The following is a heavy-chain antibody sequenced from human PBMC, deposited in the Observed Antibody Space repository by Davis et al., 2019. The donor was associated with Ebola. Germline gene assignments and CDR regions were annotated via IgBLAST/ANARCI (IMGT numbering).Heavy chain of an antibody. V-gene: IGHV1-69*04. CDR1: GGTFSSYA. D-gene: IGHD6-13*01. Sequence: SVKVSCKASGGTFSSYAISWVRQAPGQGLEWMGRIIPILGIANYAQKFQGRVTITADKSTSTAYMELSSLRSEDTAVYYCASIRGKKAAAGPSAWGDYWGQGTLVTVSS. J-gene: IGHJ4*02. CDR2: IIPILGIA. CDR3: ASIRGKKAAAGPSAWGDY.